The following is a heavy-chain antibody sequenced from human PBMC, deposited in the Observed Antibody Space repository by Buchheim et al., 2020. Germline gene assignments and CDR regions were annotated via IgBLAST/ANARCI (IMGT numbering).Heavy chain of an antibody. J-gene: IGHJ6*02. CDR2: MNPNSGNT. D-gene: IGHD2-2*01. Sequence: QVQLVQSGAEVKKPGASVKVSCKASGYTFTSYDINWVRQATGQGLEWMGWMNPNSGNTGYAQKFQGRVTMTRNTSISTAYMELSSLRSEDTAVYYCAIPKTDIVVVPVAMPLYYYYYYGMDVWGQGTT. CDR3: AIPKTDIVVVPVAMPLYYYYYYGMDV. CDR1: GYTFTSYD. V-gene: IGHV1-8*01.